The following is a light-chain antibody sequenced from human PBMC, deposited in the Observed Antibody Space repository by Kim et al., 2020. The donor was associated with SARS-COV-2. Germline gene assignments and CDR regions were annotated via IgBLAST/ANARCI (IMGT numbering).Light chain of an antibody. Sequence: DIQMTQSPSSLSASVGDRVTITCRASQSISSYLNWYQQKPGKAPKLLIYAASSLQSGVPSRFSGSGSGTDCTLTISSLQPEDFATYYCQQSYRTPRAFCQGTKVDIK. V-gene: IGKV1-39*01. J-gene: IGKJ1*01. CDR3: QQSYRTPRA. CDR2: AAS. CDR1: QSISSY.